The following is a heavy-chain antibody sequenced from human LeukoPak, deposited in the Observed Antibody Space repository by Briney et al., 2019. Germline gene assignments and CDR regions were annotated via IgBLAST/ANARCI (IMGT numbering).Heavy chain of an antibody. D-gene: IGHD2-15*01. CDR1: GFTFSTYA. J-gene: IGHJ4*02. V-gene: IGHV3-23*01. Sequence: PGGSLRLSCAASGFTFSTYAMSWVRQAPGKGLEWVSVISCSSNNTYYADSVKGRFTISRDNSKNTLSLQMSSLRAEDTAVYYCAKDNGGNGGSWYSPVDFWGQGTLVTVSS. CDR3: AKDNGGNGGSWYSPVDF. CDR2: ISCSSNNT.